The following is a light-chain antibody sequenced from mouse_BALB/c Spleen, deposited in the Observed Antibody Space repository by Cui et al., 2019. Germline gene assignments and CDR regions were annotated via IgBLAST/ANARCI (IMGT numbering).Light chain of an antibody. V-gene: IGKV14-100*01. CDR3: VQYAQFPYT. CDR2: HGT. J-gene: IGKJ2*01. CDR1: QGICSN. Sequence: DILMTQSPSSMSVSLGDTVSITCHASQGICSNIGWLQQKPGKSFKGLIYHGTNLEDGVPSRFSGSGSGADYSLTISSLESEDFADYYCVQYAQFPYTFGGGTKLEIK.